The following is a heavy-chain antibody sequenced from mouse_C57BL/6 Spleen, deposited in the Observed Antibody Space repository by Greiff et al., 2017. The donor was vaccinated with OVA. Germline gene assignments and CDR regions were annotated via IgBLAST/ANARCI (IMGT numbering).Heavy chain of an antibody. D-gene: IGHD1-1*01. Sequence: QVQLQQPGTDLVKPGASVKLSCKASGYTFTSYWMHWVKQRPGQGLEWIGNINPSNGGTNYNEKFKSKATLTVDKSSSTAYMQLSSLTSEDSAVYYCAREGVYYYGRGYFDVWGTGTTVTVSS. CDR1: GYTFTSYW. J-gene: IGHJ1*03. V-gene: IGHV1-53*01. CDR3: AREGVYYYGRGYFDV. CDR2: INPSNGGT.